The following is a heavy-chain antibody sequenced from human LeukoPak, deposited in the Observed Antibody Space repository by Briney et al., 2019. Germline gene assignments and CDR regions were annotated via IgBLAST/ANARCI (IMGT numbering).Heavy chain of an antibody. J-gene: IGHJ4*02. V-gene: IGHV3-66*02. CDR1: GFTVSSNY. Sequence: GGSLRLSCAASGFTVSSNYMSWVRQAPGKGLEWVSAIYSGGSTYYADSVKGRFTISRDNSKNTLHLQMNSLRAEDTAVYYCARDKYVWGSYRYFDYWGQGTLVTVSS. D-gene: IGHD3-16*02. CDR2: IYSGGST. CDR3: ARDKYVWGSYRYFDY.